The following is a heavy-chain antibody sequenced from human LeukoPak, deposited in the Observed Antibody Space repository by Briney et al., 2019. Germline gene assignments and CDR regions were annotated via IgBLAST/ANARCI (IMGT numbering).Heavy chain of an antibody. CDR1: GGSITDYY. CDR3: ARGSSSSWYDY. CDR2: INHSGST. V-gene: IGHV4-34*01. D-gene: IGHD6-13*01. J-gene: IGHJ4*02. Sequence: SETLSLTCALSGGSITDYYYNWVRQPPGKGLEWIGEINHSGSTTYNPSLKSRVIIAVDTSKNQFSLKLTSVTAADTAVYYCARGSSSSWYDYWGQGTLVTVSS.